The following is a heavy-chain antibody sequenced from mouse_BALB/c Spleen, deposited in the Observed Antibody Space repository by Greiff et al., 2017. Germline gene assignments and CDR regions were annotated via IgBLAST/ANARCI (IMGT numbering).Heavy chain of an antibody. J-gene: IGHJ4*01. V-gene: IGHV1-4*01. CDR2: INPSSGYT. CDR1: GYTFTSYT. Sequence: QVQPQQSGAELARPGASVKMSCKASGYTFTSYTMHWVKQRPGQGLEWIGYINPSSGYTNYNQKFKDKATLTADKSSSTAYMQLSSLTSEDSEVYYCARWGGNYLMDYWGQGTSVTVSS. CDR3: ARWGGNYLMDY. D-gene: IGHD2-1*01.